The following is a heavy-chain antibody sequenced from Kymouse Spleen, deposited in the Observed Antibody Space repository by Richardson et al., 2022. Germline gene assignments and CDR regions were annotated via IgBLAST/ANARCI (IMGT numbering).Heavy chain of an antibody. Sequence: QLQLQESGPGLVKPSETLSLTCTVSGGSISSSSYYWGWIRQPPGKGLEWIGSIYYSGSTYYNPSLKSRVTISVDTSKNQFSLKLSSVTAADTAVYYCARDHYGSGSYYTTGSTPGAREPWSPSPQ. V-gene: IGHV4-39*01. CDR1: GGSISSSSYY. J-gene: IGHJ5*02. CDR2: IYYSGST. CDR3: ARDHYGSGSYYTTGSTP. D-gene: IGHD3-10*01.